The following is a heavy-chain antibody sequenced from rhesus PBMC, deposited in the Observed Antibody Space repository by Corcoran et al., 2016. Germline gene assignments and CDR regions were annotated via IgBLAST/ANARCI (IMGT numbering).Heavy chain of an antibody. CDR1: GGSISRHY. CDR3: ARNGKYSSWRQYWYFDL. CDR2: IYGSGGST. V-gene: IGHV4-160*01. D-gene: IGHD6-13*01. J-gene: IGHJ2*01. Sequence: QVQLQESGPGLVKPSETLSPTCAVSGGSISRHYWSWIRQPPGQGLEWIGRIYGSGGSTDYNPSLKSRVTISTDTSKNQFSLKLSSVTAADTAVYYCARNGKYSSWRQYWYFDLWGPGTPITISS.